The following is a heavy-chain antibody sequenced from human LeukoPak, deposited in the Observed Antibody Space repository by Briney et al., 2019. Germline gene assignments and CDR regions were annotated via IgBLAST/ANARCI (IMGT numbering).Heavy chain of an antibody. CDR1: GGSIRSYY. CDR3: ARVYYSNSYDYWYFDL. J-gene: IGHJ2*01. CDR2: IYYSGST. D-gene: IGHD6-13*01. V-gene: IGHV4-59*01. Sequence: SETLSLTCTVSGGSIRSYYWSWIRQPPGKGLEWVGYIYYSGSTNYNPSLKSRVTISVDTSKNQFSLKLSSVTAADTAVYYCARVYYSNSYDYWYFDLWGRGTLVTVSS.